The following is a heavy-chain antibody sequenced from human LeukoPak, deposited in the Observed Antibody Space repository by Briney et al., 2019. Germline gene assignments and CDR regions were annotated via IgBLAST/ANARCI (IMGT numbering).Heavy chain of an antibody. D-gene: IGHD1-26*01. CDR2: IDYSGRT. CDR3: ARRNSESFDF. CDR1: GGSLGSYY. V-gene: IGHV4-59*08. Sequence: SETLSLTCTVSGGSLGSYYWSWIRQPPGKGLEWIGYIDYSGRTNYNPSLKSRVTISVDTSKNQFSLKLGSVTAADTAVYYCARRNSESFDFWGQGTLVTVSS. J-gene: IGHJ4*02.